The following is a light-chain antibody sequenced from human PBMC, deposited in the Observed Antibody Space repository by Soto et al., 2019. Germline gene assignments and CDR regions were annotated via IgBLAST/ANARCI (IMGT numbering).Light chain of an antibody. Sequence: EIVMTQSPLSLPVTPGEPASISCSSSHSLLHSNGYNYLDWYLQKPGQSPQLLIYLGSNRASGVADRFSGSGSGTDFTLKISRVEAEDVGVYYCMQALQTQNTFGQGTRLEIK. V-gene: IGKV2-28*01. J-gene: IGKJ5*01. CDR3: MQALQTQNT. CDR1: HSLLHSNGYNY. CDR2: LGS.